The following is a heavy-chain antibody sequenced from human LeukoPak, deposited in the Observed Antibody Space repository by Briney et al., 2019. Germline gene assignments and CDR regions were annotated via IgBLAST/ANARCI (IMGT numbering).Heavy chain of an antibody. CDR2: ISCDGSNK. D-gene: IGHD3-22*01. V-gene: IGHV3-30*19. CDR1: GFSFTSYG. Sequence: GRSLRLSCAASGFSFTSYGMHWVRQAPGKGLEWVAVISCDGSNKYYADSVKGRFTISRDNSKNTLYLQMNSLRAEDTAVYYCARDKSRRNYYDSSGYSYPPYFDYWGQGTLVTVSS. J-gene: IGHJ4*02. CDR3: ARDKSRRNYYDSSGYSYPPYFDY.